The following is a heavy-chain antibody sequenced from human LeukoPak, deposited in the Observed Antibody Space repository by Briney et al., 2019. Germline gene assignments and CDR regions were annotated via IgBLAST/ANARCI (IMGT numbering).Heavy chain of an antibody. CDR2: INPSGGST. V-gene: IGHV1-46*01. CDR3: AKTRHGYTEDDAVDI. J-gene: IGHJ3*02. CDR1: GYTFTSYY. Sequence: ASVKVSCKASGYTFTSYYMHWVRQAPGQGLEWMGIINPSGGSTSYAQKFQGRVTMTRDTSTSTVYMELSSLRSEDTAVYYCAKTRHGYTEDDAVDIWGQGTMVTVSS. D-gene: IGHD5-12*01.